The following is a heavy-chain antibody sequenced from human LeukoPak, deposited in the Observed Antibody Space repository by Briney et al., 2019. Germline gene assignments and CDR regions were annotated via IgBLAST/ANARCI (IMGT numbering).Heavy chain of an antibody. CDR3: ARSRYSSAWYTFDV. CDR2: IYYSGST. V-gene: IGHV4-59*08. J-gene: IGHJ3*01. Sequence: SETLSLTCTVSGASVSSYYWSWIRQPPGKGLEWIGYIYYSGSTNYKSSLKSRVTISVDTSKNQFSLKLSSMTAADTAFYYSARSRYSSAWYTFDVWGQGTMVTVSS. CDR1: GASVSSYY. D-gene: IGHD6-19*01.